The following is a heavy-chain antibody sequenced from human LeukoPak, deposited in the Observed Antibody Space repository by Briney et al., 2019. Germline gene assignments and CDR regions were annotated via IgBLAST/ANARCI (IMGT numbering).Heavy chain of an antibody. Sequence: GGSLRLSCAASGFTFSNAWMNWVRQAPGKGLEWVAVVRKVGTTVYIDSVKGRFTISRDTSKNTLNLQMNSLRAEDTAVYYCAREGEKGDGYNHGFDYWGQGTLVTVSS. CDR1: GFTFSNAW. D-gene: IGHD5-24*01. J-gene: IGHJ4*02. CDR2: VRKVGTT. V-gene: IGHV3-53*01. CDR3: AREGEKGDGYNHGFDY.